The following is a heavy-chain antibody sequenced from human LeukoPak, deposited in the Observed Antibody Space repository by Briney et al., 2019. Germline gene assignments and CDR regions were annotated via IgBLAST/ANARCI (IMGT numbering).Heavy chain of an antibody. J-gene: IGHJ4*02. D-gene: IGHD3-16*01. CDR1: GFTFSSYG. Sequence: RRSLRLSCAASGFTFSSYGMHWVRQAPGKGLEWVAVISYDGSNKYYADSVKGRFTISRDNSKTTLYLAMNSLRAEDSAVYCCSKPGDDGVYFDYGGQGTLATVSA. CDR2: ISYDGSNK. CDR3: SKPGDDGVYFDY. V-gene: IGHV3-30*18.